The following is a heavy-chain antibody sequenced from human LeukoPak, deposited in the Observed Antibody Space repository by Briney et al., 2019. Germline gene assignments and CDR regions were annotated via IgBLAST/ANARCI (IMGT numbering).Heavy chain of an antibody. D-gene: IGHD3-10*01. J-gene: IGHJ6*03. CDR3: ARVSTMVRGVIRYYYYYYMDV. V-gene: IGHV1-8*01. Sequence: ASVKVSCKASGYTFTSYDINWVRQATGQGLEWMGWMNPNSGNTGYAQKFQGRVTMTRNTSISTAYMELSSLRSEDTAVYYCARVSTMVRGVIRYYYYYYMDVWGKGTTVTIPS. CDR1: GYTFTSYD. CDR2: MNPNSGNT.